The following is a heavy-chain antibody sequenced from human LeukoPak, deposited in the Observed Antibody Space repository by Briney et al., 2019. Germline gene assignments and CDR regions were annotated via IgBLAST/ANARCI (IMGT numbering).Heavy chain of an antibody. J-gene: IGHJ6*03. D-gene: IGHD4-23*01. Sequence: SETLSLTCTVSGYSISSGYYWGWIRQPPGKGLEWIGSIYHSGGTYYNPSLKSRVTISVDTSKNQFSLKLSSVTAADTAVYYCAISTVASYMEVWGKGTTVTVSS. CDR2: IYHSGGT. CDR3: AISTVASYMEV. CDR1: GYSISSGYY. V-gene: IGHV4-38-2*02.